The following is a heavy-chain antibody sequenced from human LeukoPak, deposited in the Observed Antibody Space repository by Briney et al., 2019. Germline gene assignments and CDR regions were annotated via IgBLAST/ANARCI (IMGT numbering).Heavy chain of an antibody. CDR3: ARKFASGNYPLDY. D-gene: IGHD3-10*01. CDR2: ISADSATT. CDR1: GFTFSTYD. J-gene: IGHJ4*02. Sequence: GGTLRLSCAASGFTFSTYDMTWVRQAPGKGLEWVTVISADSATTFYADSVKGRFNISRDNAKNTVFLQMSSLRAEDTALYYCARKFASGNYPLDYWGQGTLVTVSS. V-gene: IGHV3-23*01.